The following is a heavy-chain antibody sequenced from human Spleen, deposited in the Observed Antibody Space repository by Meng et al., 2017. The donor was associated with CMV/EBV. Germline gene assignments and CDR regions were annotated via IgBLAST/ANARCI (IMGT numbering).Heavy chain of an antibody. J-gene: IGHJ4*02. CDR3: AKTDSREGGFDS. CDR2: IYFSGVT. D-gene: IGHD1-1*01. V-gene: IGHV4-31*03. Sequence: PVSGASIPPGGYYWSWIRQHPERGLAWIGFIYFSGVTYYNPSLKSRITISVDASKRQFFLKLNSVTAADTAVYYCAKTDSREGGFDSWGQGTLVTVSS. CDR1: GASIPPGGYY.